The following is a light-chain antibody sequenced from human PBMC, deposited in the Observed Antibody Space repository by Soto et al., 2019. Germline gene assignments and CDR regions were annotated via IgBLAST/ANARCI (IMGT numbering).Light chain of an antibody. Sequence: DIQMTQSPSSVSASVGDRVTIACRTTQHIGTWLAWYQQKPGRAPNRLIYAASNLQSGVPSRFSGSGSGTAFTLTISSLQPEDFATYYCQQANSFPITFAQGTRLEIK. CDR2: AAS. CDR1: QHIGTW. J-gene: IGKJ5*01. CDR3: QQANSFPIT. V-gene: IGKV1-12*01.